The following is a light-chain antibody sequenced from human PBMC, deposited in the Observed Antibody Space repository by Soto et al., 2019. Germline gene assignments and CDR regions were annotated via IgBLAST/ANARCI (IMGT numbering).Light chain of an antibody. J-gene: IGKJ4*01. CDR2: DAS. CDR1: QSVGSY. CDR3: QQRSNWPLS. V-gene: IGKV3-11*01. Sequence: EIVLTQSPATLSLSPGERATLSCRASQSVGSYLAWYQHKPGQAPSLLIFDASNRAAGIPARYSGSGSGTYFTLTISSLEREDFAVYYCQQRSNWPLSFGGGTKVEIK.